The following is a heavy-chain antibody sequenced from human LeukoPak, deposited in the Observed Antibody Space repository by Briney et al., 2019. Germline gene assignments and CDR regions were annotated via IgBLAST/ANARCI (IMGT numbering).Heavy chain of an antibody. V-gene: IGHV3-33*01. D-gene: IGHD1-14*01. CDR3: ARDAHGDRNTGNWFDP. J-gene: IGHJ5*02. Sequence: GGSLRLSCAASGFIFTHFGMHWVRQASGKGLEWVAVIWFDGSRKYYADSVKGRFTISRDNSNNTLFLQMDSVRLEDTAVYYCARDAHGDRNTGNWFDPWGQGTLVTVSS. CDR2: IWFDGSRK. CDR1: GFIFTHFG.